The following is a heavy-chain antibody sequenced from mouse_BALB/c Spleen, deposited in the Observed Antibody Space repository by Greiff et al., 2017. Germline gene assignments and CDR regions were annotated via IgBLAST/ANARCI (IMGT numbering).Heavy chain of an antibody. V-gene: IGHV1S135*01. Sequence: VQLQQSGPELGKPGASVKISCKASGYSFTGYNMYWVKQSHRKSLEWIGYIDPYNGGSSYNQKSKGKATLTVDKSSSTAYMHLNSLTSEDSAIYYCARGDLLAYWGQGTLVTVSA. CDR1: GYSFTGYN. J-gene: IGHJ3*01. CDR3: ARGDLLAY. CDR2: IDPYNGGS.